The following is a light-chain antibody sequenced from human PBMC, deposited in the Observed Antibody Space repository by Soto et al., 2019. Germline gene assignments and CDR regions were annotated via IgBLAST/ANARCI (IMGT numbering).Light chain of an antibody. CDR2: GAS. V-gene: IGKV3-20*01. Sequence: EIVLTQSPGTLSLSPGERATLSCSASQSVSSSYLAWYQQKPGQAPRLLIYGASSRATGIPDRFSGSGSGTDFTLTSSRLEPEDFAVYYCQQYGSSPTTFGQGTKVEIK. J-gene: IGKJ1*01. CDR1: QSVSSSY. CDR3: QQYGSSPTT.